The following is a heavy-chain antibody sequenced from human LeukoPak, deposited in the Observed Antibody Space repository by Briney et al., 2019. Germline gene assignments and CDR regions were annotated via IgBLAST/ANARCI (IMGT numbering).Heavy chain of an antibody. CDR3: ARVAPTYNLYNFDY. CDR2: INPNSGGT. Sequence: VASVKVSCKASGYTFTGYYMHWVRQAPGQGLEWMGRINPNSGGTNYAQKFQGRVTMTRDTSISTAYMELSRLRSDDTAVYYCARVAPTYNLYNFDYWGQGTLVTVSS. CDR1: GYTFTGYY. J-gene: IGHJ4*02. D-gene: IGHD1-1*01. V-gene: IGHV1-2*06.